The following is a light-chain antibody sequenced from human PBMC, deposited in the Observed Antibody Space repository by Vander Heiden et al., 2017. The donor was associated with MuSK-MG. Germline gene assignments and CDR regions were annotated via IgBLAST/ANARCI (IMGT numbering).Light chain of an antibody. J-gene: IGKJ1*01. CDR2: KAS. Sequence: DIQMTQSPSTLSASVGDRVTITCRASQSITTWLAWYQQKPGKAPNLLIYKASTLETGVPSRFSGSGSGTEFTLAISSLQPDDFATYYCQQENTDPWTFGQGTRVEIK. CDR1: QSITTW. V-gene: IGKV1-5*03. CDR3: QQENTDPWT.